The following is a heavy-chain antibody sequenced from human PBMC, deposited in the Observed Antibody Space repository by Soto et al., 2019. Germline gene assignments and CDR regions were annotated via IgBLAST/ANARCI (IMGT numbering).Heavy chain of an antibody. V-gene: IGHV4-39*01. CDR2: VYYNENT. D-gene: IGHD3-10*01. J-gene: IGHJ5*01. Sequence: ASETLSLTCSVSGASINNFAYYWGWIRQPPGKGLEWIGTVYYNENTYYNPSLRSRVAISVDTAKNQFSLNLRSVTAADTAVYFCARRERYYGSPGWFDPWGQGTLVTVSS. CDR1: GASINNFAYY. CDR3: ARRERYYGSPGWFDP.